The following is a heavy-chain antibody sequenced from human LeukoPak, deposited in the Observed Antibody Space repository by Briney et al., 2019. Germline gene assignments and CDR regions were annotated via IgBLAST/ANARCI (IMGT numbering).Heavy chain of an antibody. CDR3: ERFPTGGQTGGVDY. J-gene: IGHJ4*02. CDR1: GFVFNTES. D-gene: IGHD1-14*01. CDR2: ISARSTII. Sequence: PGWSLRLSCAASGFVFNTESMNWVRQAPGKGLEWVAHISARSTIIYYADSVKGRFTISRDNVKNLMFLQINSLSSEDAAMSYCERFPTGGQTGGVDYWGQGTLVSVSS. V-gene: IGHV3-48*04.